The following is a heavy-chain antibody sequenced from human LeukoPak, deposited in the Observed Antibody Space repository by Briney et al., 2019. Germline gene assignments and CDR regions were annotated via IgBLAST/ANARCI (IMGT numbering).Heavy chain of an antibody. V-gene: IGHV3-23*01. D-gene: IGHD6-19*01. CDR1: GSTFNRNA. Sequence: RPGGSLRLSCAASGSTFNRNAISWVRQAPGKGLEWVSTIGGSGDKTFYADSVKGRFTISRDNSKNMVHLQMNSLTGEDTALYYCVRRGDASSGWGDHDFWGRGALVTVSS. CDR3: VRRGDASSGWGDHDF. CDR2: IGGSGDKT. J-gene: IGHJ4*02.